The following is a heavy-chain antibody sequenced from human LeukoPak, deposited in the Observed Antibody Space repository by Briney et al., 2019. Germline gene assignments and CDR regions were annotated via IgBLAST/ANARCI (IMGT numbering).Heavy chain of an antibody. D-gene: IGHD2-2*02. CDR1: GYTFTSYG. CDR2: ISAYNGNT. CDR3: ARGVVPAAINYYYYYMDV. V-gene: IGHV1-18*01. J-gene: IGHJ6*03. Sequence: ASVKVSCKASGYTFTSYGISWVRQAPGQGLEWMGWISAYNGNTNYAQKLQGRVTMTTDTSTSTAYMELRSLRSDDTAVYYCARGVVPAAINYYYYYMDVWGKGTTVTVSS.